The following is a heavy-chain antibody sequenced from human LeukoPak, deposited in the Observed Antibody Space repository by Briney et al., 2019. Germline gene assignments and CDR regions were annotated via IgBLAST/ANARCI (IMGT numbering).Heavy chain of an antibody. CDR1: GFTFSSYE. Sequence: PSGGSLRLSCAASGFTFSSYEMKWVRQAPGKGLEWVSYISSSGSTIYYADSVKGRFTISRDNAKNSLYLQMNSLRAEDTAVYYCARVIVVVTAIHDAFDIWGQGTMVTVSS. J-gene: IGHJ3*02. D-gene: IGHD2-21*02. CDR2: ISSSGSTI. CDR3: ARVIVVVTAIHDAFDI. V-gene: IGHV3-48*03.